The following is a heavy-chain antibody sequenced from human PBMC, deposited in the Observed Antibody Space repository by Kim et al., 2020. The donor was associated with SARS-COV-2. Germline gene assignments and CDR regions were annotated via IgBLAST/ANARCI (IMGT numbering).Heavy chain of an antibody. CDR1: GYTFTSYD. D-gene: IGHD4-4*01. CDR3: ARDILQYSNYDYYYYYGMDV. Sequence: ASVKVSCKASGYTFTSYDINWVRQATGQGLEWMGWMNPNSGNTGYAQKFQGRVTMTRNTSISTAYMELSSLRSEDTAVYYCARDILQYSNYDYYYYYGMDVWGQGTTVTVSS. J-gene: IGHJ6*02. V-gene: IGHV1-8*01. CDR2: MNPNSGNT.